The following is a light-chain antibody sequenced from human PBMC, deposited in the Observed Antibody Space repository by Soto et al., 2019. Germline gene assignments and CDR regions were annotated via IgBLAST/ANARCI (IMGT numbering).Light chain of an antibody. J-gene: IGLJ2*01. CDR1: NSDIGGFNY. V-gene: IGLV2-14*01. Sequence: QSVLTQPASVSGSPGQSITISCTGTNSDIGGFNYVSWYRQHPGEAPKLMIYEVSNRPSGVSTRFSGSKSGNTASLTISGLQTEDEADYYCASYTSRRIPVVFGGGTKLTVL. CDR3: ASYTSRRIPVV. CDR2: EVS.